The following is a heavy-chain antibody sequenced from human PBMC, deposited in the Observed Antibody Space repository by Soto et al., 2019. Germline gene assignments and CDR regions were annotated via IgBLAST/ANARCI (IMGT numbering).Heavy chain of an antibody. J-gene: IGHJ4*02. CDR1: GYTFTGYY. CDR3: AREISSSWFDY. V-gene: IGHV1-2*04. CDR2: INPNSGGT. Sequence: ASVKVSCKGFGYTFTGYYMHWVRQAPGQGLEWMGWINPNSGGTNYAQKFQGWVTITRDTSISTMYMELSRLRSDDTAVYYCAREISSSWFDYWGQGTLVTVSS. D-gene: IGHD6-13*01.